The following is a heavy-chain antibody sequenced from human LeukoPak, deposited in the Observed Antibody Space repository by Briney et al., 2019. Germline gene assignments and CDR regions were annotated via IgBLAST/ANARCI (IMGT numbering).Heavy chain of an antibody. CDR1: GFTFDDYT. CDR2: ISWDGGST. J-gene: IGHJ4*02. D-gene: IGHD3-10*01. Sequence: PGGSLRLSCAASGFTFDDYTMHWVRQAPGKGLEWVSLISWDGGSTYYADSVKGRFTISRDNSKNTLYLQMNSLRAEDTAVYYCAKDLNLWSPIIGVQGYWGQGTLVTVSS. CDR3: AKDLNLWSPIIGVQGY. V-gene: IGHV3-43*01.